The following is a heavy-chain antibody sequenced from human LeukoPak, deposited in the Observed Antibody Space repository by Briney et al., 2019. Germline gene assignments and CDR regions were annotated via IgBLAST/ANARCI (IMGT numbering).Heavy chain of an antibody. CDR3: ARGDYDSSGYYEV. J-gene: IGHJ4*02. V-gene: IGHV3-11*05. CDR1: GFSFSDYS. CDR2: RSSSSYT. Sequence: GGSLRLSCAASGFSFSDYSMSWIRQAPGKGLEWISYRSSSSYTNYADSVKGRFTISRDNAKNSLYLQMNSLRAEDTAVYYCARGDYDSSGYYEVWGQGTLVTVSS. D-gene: IGHD3-22*01.